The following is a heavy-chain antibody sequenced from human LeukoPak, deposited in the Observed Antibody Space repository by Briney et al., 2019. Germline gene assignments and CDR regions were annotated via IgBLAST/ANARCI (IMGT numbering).Heavy chain of an antibody. D-gene: IGHD3-22*01. CDR1: GFTFSNSD. CDR2: VSWNGSRT. V-gene: IGHV3-35*01. Sequence: PGGSLRLSCAASGFTFSNSDMNWVHQAPGKGLEWVSGVSWNGSRTHYADSVKGRFIISRDNSRNTLYLQTNSLRAEDTAVYYCAHEYYDSSGYYSNWGQGTLVTVSS. CDR3: AHEYYDSSGYYSN. J-gene: IGHJ4*02.